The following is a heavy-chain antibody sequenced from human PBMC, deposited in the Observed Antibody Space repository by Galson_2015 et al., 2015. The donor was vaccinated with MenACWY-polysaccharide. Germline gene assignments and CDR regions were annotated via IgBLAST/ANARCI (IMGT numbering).Heavy chain of an antibody. D-gene: IGHD2-8*01. CDR3: TTEITQYCTNGVCYIPLYYGMDV. CDR2: IKSKTDGGTT. J-gene: IGHJ6*02. Sequence: SLRLSCAASGFIFSNFAMSWVRQAPGKGLEWVGRIKSKTDGGTTDYAAPVKGRFTISRDDSKNTLYLQMNSLKTEDTAVYYCTTEITQYCTNGVCYIPLYYGMDVWGQGTTVTVSS. CDR1: GFIFSNFA. V-gene: IGHV3-15*01.